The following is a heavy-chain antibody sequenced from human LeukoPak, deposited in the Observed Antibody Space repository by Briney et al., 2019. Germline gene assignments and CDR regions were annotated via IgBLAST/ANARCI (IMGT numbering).Heavy chain of an antibody. J-gene: IGHJ6*02. CDR3: ARSETDSSSWYGMDV. CDR2: IIPILGIA. CDR1: GGTFSSYA. Sequence: ASVKVSCKASGGTFSSYAISWVRQPPGQGLEWMGRIIPILGIANYAQKFQGRVTITADKSTSTAYMELSSLRSEDTAVYYCARSETDSSSWYGMDVWGQGTTVTVSS. V-gene: IGHV1-69*04. D-gene: IGHD6-13*01.